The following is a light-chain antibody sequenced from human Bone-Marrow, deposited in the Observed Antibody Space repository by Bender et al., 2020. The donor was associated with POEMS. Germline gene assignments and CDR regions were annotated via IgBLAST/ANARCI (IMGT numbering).Light chain of an antibody. Sequence: QSALTQPASVSGSPGQSITISCTGTSSDVGSYNLVSWYQQHPGKAPKLMIYAVTKRPSGVPDRFSGSKSGTSASLTISGLQAEDEAYYYCCSYAGRYTYVFGTGTKVTVL. V-gene: IGLV2-23*02. J-gene: IGLJ1*01. CDR2: AVT. CDR3: CSYAGRYTYV. CDR1: SSDVGSYNL.